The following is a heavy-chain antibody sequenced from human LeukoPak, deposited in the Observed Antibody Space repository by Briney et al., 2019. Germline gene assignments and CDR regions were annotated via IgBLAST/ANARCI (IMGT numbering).Heavy chain of an antibody. CDR3: AKLFIGTVDTGYFQH. CDR2: ITSSDGRT. CDR1: GFTFSNAW. D-gene: IGHD1/OR15-1a*01. V-gene: IGHV3-23*01. J-gene: IGHJ1*01. Sequence: PGGSLRLSCAVSGFTFSNAWMSWVRQAPGKGLEWVSSITSSDGRTYHADSVKGRFTISRDNSKNTLYLQMNSLRAEDTAVYYCAKLFIGTVDTGYFQHWGQGTLVTVSS.